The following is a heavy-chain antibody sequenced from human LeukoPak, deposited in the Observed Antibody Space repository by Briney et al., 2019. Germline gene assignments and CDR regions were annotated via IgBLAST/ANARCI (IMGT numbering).Heavy chain of an antibody. CDR1: GFTFSIYA. CDR2: ISGSGGDT. D-gene: IGHD2-2*01. V-gene: IGHV3-23*01. J-gene: IGHJ4*02. Sequence: GGSLRLSCAASGFTFSIYAMSWVRQAPGKGLEWVSVISGSGGDTYYADSVKGRFTISRDNSKNTLYLQMNSLRAEDTAVYYCARSPTSWYFDYWGQGTLVTVSS. CDR3: ARSPTSWYFDY.